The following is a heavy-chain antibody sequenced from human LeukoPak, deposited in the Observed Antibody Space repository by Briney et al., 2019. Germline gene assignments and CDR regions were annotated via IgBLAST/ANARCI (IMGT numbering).Heavy chain of an antibody. D-gene: IGHD3-10*01. CDR1: GFTFSNYA. J-gene: IGHJ5*02. V-gene: IGHV3-30*04. CDR2: ISYEGSSK. Sequence: GRSLRLSCVASGFTFSNYAMHWVRQAPGKGLEWVAVISYEGSSKYYADSVKGRLTISRDNSKNKLHLQMDSLRDEDTAVYYCASPKRGDAILPDHGGQGTLVTVSS. CDR3: ASPKRGDAILPDH.